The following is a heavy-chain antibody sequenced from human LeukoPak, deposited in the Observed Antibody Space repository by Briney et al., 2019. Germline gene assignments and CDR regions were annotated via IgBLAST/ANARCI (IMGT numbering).Heavy chain of an antibody. CDR2: IYSTGGTSGST. J-gene: IGHJ3*01. CDR1: GGSISSYY. Sequence: SETLSLTCTVSGGSISSYYWSWIRQPPGKGLEWIGYIYSTGGTSGSTNCNPSLKSRVTISVDTSKNQFSLNLSSVTAADTAIHYCARYRAFDVWGQGTMVTVSS. CDR3: ARYRAFDV. V-gene: IGHV4-59*01.